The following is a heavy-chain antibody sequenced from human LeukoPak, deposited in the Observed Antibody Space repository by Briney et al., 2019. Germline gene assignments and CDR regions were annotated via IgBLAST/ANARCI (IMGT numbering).Heavy chain of an antibody. V-gene: IGHV1-24*01. CDR3: ATGVVVVPAAISFDY. J-gene: IGHJ4*02. Sequence: ASVKVSCKVSGYTLTELSMHWVRQAPGKGLEWMGGFDPEDGETIYAQKFQGRVTMTEDTSTDTAYMELSSLRSEDTAVYYCATGVVVVPAAISFDYWGQGTLVTVSS. CDR2: FDPEDGET. CDR1: GYTLTELS. D-gene: IGHD2-2*01.